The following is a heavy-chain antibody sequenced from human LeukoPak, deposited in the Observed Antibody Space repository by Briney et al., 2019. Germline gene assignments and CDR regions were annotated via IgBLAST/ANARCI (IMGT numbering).Heavy chain of an antibody. Sequence: SGGSLRHSSVAPRFTSCRAITYSGRQAPGKGLEWVAVISYDGSNKYYADSVKGRFTISRDNSKNTLDLQMNSLRAEGTAVYYFANDEPPGPGSDILYCHYWGQGTLVTVSS. CDR2: ISYDGSNK. D-gene: IGHD3-10*01. CDR1: RFTSCRAI. CDR3: ANDEPPGPGSDILYCHY. J-gene: IGHJ4*02. V-gene: IGHV3-30*18.